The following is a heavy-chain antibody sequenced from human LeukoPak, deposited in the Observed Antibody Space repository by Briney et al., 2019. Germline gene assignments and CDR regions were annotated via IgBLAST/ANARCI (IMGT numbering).Heavy chain of an antibody. CDR1: GDSISSSSYY. J-gene: IGHJ2*01. Sequence: SETLSLTCTVSGDSISSSSYYWGWIRQPPGKGLEWIGSIYYSGSTYYNPSLKSRVTISVDTSKNQFSLKLSSVTAADTAVYYCARDSDSSWSLDWYFDLWGRGTLVTVSS. V-gene: IGHV4-39*07. D-gene: IGHD6-13*01. CDR2: IYYSGST. CDR3: ARDSDSSWSLDWYFDL.